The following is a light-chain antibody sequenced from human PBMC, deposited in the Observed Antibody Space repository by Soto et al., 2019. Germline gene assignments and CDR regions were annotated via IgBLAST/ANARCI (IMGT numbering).Light chain of an antibody. V-gene: IGKV3-20*01. Sequence: EIVLTQSPGTLSLSPGERATLSCRASQSVSSSYLAWYQQKPGQAPRLLIYGASSRATGIPDRFSGSGSATEFTLTISSVQSEDFAVYYCEQYDKWPPITFGQGTRLEIK. J-gene: IGKJ5*01. CDR3: EQYDKWPPIT. CDR1: QSVSSSY. CDR2: GAS.